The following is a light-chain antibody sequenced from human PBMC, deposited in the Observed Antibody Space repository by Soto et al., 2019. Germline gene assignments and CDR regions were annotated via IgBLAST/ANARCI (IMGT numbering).Light chain of an antibody. CDR3: PDYNNCPPGT. V-gene: IGKV3D-15*01. J-gene: IGKJ1*01. Sequence: EILMTQSPATLSVSPGERASLSCRASQSISNNLAWYQQRRGQPPRLLIYGSSTRATDIPPRFSGSGSGTECTLTISSLQSVDSTDYSSPDYNNCPPGTVGQGTKV. CDR1: QSISNN. CDR2: GSS.